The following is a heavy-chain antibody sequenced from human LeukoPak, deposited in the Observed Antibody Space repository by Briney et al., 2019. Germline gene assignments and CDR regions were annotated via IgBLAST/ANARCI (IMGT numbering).Heavy chain of an antibody. CDR3: ARDLELERDRWNYFES. V-gene: IGHV4-59*01. CDR1: GGSISSYY. J-gene: IGHJ4*02. D-gene: IGHD1-1*01. CDR2: IHYSGST. Sequence: SETLSLTCTVSGGSISSYYWSWIRQPPGKGLEWIGCIHYSGSTKYNPSFKSRVAMSVDTSKNQFSLKLTSVTAADSAVYYCARDLELERDRWNYFESWGQGTLVTVSS.